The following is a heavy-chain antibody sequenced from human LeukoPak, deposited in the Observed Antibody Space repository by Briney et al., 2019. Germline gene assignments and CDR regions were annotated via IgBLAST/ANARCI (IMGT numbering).Heavy chain of an antibody. CDR3: ARDNPYGDRLDY. D-gene: IGHD4-17*01. J-gene: IGHJ4*02. V-gene: IGHV4-31*03. CDR2: IYYSGST. Sequence: SETLSLTCTVSGGSISSGGYYWSWIRRHPGKGLEWIGYIYYSGSTYYNPSLKSRVTISVDTSKNQFSLKLSSVTAADTAVYYCARDNPYGDRLDYWGQGTLVTVSS. CDR1: GGSISSGGYY.